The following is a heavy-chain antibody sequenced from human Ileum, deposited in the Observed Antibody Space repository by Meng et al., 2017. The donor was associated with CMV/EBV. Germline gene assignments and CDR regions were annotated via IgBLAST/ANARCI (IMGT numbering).Heavy chain of an antibody. CDR2: IYYTGGT. J-gene: IGHJ4*02. CDR3: ARLFGYSYGAIDY. Sequence: VAGGSISTVLYYWGWIRQPPGKGLAWIGSIYYTGGTHYSPSLKSRVTISLDTSKNHLSLMLSSVTAADTAVYYCARLFGYSYGAIDYWGQGTLVTVSS. CDR1: GGSISTVLYY. D-gene: IGHD5-18*01. V-gene: IGHV4-39*02.